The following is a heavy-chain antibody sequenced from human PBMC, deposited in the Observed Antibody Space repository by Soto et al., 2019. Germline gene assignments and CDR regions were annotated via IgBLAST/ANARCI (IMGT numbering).Heavy chain of an antibody. Sequence: QVQLVESGGGVVQPGRSLRLSCAASGFTFSSYGMHWVRQAPGKGLEWVAVIWYDGSNKYYADSVKGRFTISRDNSKNTLYLQRNSLRAEDTAVYYCAREWLMVRERDGMDVWGQGTTVTVSS. CDR2: IWYDGSNK. CDR1: GFTFSSYG. V-gene: IGHV3-33*01. J-gene: IGHJ6*02. D-gene: IGHD3-10*01. CDR3: AREWLMVRERDGMDV.